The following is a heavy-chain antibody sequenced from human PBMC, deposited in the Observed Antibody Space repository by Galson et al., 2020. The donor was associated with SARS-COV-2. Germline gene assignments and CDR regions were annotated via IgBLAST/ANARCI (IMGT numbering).Heavy chain of an antibody. CDR1: GFTVSSNY. V-gene: IGHV3-53*01. CDR2: IYSGGST. J-gene: IGHJ4*02. CDR3: AREVGAVIDY. D-gene: IGHD1-26*01. Sequence: GESLKISCAASGFTVSSNYMSWVRQAPGKGLAWVSVIYSGGSTYYADSVKGRFTISRDNSKNTLYLQMNSLRAEDTAVYYCAREVGAVIDYWGQGTLVTVSS.